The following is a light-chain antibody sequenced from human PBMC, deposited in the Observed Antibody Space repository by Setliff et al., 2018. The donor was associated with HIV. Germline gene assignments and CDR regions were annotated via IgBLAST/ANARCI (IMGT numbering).Light chain of an antibody. J-gene: IGLJ1*01. V-gene: IGLV1-44*01. CDR3: ATWDDSLNGNV. CDR1: SSNIGSNI. CDR2: RNN. Sequence: QSVLTQPPSASGTPGQRVTISCSGSSSNIGSNIVNWYKHLPGTAPKLLIYRNNQRPSGVTDRFSGSKSGTSASLAISGLQSEYVADYYCATWDDSLNGNVFGSGTKVTVL.